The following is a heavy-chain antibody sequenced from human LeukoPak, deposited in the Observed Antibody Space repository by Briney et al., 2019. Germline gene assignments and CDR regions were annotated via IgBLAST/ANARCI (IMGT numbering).Heavy chain of an antibody. CDR1: GYSITIGYY. Sequence: PSETLSLTCSVGGYSITIGYYWGWIRQAPGKGLEWIGSVHHSGSTNYNPSLKSRVTISVDTFMNRFSLKLSSVTAADTAVYYCAGRSPSLRAFDIWGQGTMVTVSS. CDR2: VHHSGST. CDR3: AGRSPSLRAFDI. V-gene: IGHV4-38-2*02. J-gene: IGHJ3*02.